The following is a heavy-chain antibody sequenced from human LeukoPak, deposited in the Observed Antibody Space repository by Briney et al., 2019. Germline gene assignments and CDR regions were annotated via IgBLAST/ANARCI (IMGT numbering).Heavy chain of an antibody. J-gene: IGHJ4*02. V-gene: IGHV3-7*01. D-gene: IGHD1-7*01. Sequence: PGGSLRLSCAASGFTFSSYWMSWVRQAPGKGLEWVANIKQDGSEKYYVDSVKGRFTISRDNAKNSLYLQMNSLRAEDTAVYYCASRTKLELGYYFDYWGQGTLVTVSS. CDR3: ASRTKLELGYYFDY. CDR1: GFTFSSYW. CDR2: IKQDGSEK.